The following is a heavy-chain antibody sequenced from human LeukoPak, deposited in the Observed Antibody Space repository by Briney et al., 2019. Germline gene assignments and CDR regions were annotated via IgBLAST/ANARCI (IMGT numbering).Heavy chain of an antibody. V-gene: IGHV3-73*01. CDR1: GFTFSGSA. J-gene: IGHJ3*02. D-gene: IGHD3-22*01. CDR2: IRSKAYSYAT. CDR3: TRHGGRDYYDSSEDAFDI. Sequence: GGSLRLSCAASGFTFSGSAMHWVRQASGKGLEWVGRIRSKAYSYATAYAASVKGRFTISRDDSKNTAYLQMNSLKTEDTAVYYCTRHGGRDYYDSSEDAFDIWGQGTMVIVSS.